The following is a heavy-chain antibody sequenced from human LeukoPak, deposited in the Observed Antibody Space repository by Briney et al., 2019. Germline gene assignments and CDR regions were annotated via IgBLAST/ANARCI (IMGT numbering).Heavy chain of an antibody. CDR2: INSNSYI. Sequence: GGSLRLSCAASGFTFNTYTMNWVRQAPGRGLEWVSSINSNSYIYYTDSVQGRFTISRDIAKNSVYLQMNSLRAEDTAVYYCVRDSSGYYRYFDLWGRGTLVTVSS. D-gene: IGHD3-22*01. V-gene: IGHV3-21*01. CDR3: VRDSSGYYRYFDL. CDR1: GFTFNTYT. J-gene: IGHJ2*01.